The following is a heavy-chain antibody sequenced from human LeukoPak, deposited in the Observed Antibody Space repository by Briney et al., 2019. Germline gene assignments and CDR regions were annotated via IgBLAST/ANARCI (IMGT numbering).Heavy chain of an antibody. V-gene: IGHV3-9*01. CDR1: GFTFDDYA. Sequence: GRSLTLSCAASGFTFDDYAMHWVRQAPGKGLEWVSGISWNSGSIGYADSVKGRFTISRDNAKNSLYLQMNSLRAEDTALYYCAKDMRSSSWYWFDYWGQGTLVTVSS. J-gene: IGHJ4*02. CDR3: AKDMRSSSWYWFDY. CDR2: ISWNSGSI. D-gene: IGHD6-13*01.